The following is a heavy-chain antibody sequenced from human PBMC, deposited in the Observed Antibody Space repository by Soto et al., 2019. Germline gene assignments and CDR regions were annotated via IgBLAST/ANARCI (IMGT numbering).Heavy chain of an antibody. CDR2: INAGNGNI. Sequence: ASVKVSCKASGYTFTSYAMHWVRQAPGQRLEWMGWINAGNGNIKYSQKFQGRVTITRDTSATTAYMELSSLRSEDTAVYYCARDQGYLDSGGYYKPWGQGTLVTVSS. D-gene: IGHD3-10*01. CDR1: GYTFTSYA. J-gene: IGHJ5*02. V-gene: IGHV1-3*01. CDR3: ARDQGYLDSGGYYKP.